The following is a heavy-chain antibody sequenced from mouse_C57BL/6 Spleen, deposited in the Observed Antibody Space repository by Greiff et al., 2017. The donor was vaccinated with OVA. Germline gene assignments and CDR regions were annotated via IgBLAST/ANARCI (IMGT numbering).Heavy chain of an antibody. D-gene: IGHD2-3*01. CDR3: ASHLMGDY. Sequence: EVQVVESGPGLVKPSQSLSLTCSVTGYSITSGYYWNWIRQFPGNKLEWMGYISYDGSNNYNPSLKNRISITRDTSKNQFFLKLNSVTTEDTATYYCASHLMGDYWGQGTSVTVSS. V-gene: IGHV3-6*01. J-gene: IGHJ4*01. CDR1: GYSITSGYY. CDR2: ISYDGSN.